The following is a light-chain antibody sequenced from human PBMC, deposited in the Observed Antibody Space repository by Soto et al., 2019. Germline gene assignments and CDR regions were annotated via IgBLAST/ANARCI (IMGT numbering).Light chain of an antibody. CDR3: QQLNGYQLA. J-gene: IGKJ4*01. CDR1: QAMSTY. V-gene: IGKV1-9*01. CDR2: SGS. Sequence: DIQLTQSPSFLSAFVGDTVTITCRASQAMSTYLAWYQQKPGKVPKLLIRSGSTLQSGVPPRFSGGGSGTEFTLTISTLQPDDSGIYYCQQLNGYQLAFGGGTNVEIK.